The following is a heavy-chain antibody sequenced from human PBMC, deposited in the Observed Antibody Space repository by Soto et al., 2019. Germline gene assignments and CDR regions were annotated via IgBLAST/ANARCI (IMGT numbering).Heavy chain of an antibody. J-gene: IGHJ6*02. D-gene: IGHD3-10*01. CDR2: ISGSSNTI. CDR3: ARGFDLQYGMDV. Sequence: EVQLVESGGGLIQRGGSLRLSCAASGFTLSTYSLNWARQAPRKGLEWLSYISGSSNTIYYADSVKGRFTISRDNAKNSLYLQMNSLRDEDTAVYFCARGFDLQYGMDVWGQGTTVTVSS. V-gene: IGHV3-48*02. CDR1: GFTLSTYS.